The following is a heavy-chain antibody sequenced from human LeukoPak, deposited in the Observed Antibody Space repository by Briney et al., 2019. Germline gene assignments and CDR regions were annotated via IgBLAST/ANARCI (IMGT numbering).Heavy chain of an antibody. D-gene: IGHD3-10*01. Sequence: KPSETLSLTCTVSGGSISSHYWSWIRQPPGKGLEWIGYIYYSGSTNYNPSLKGRVTISVDTSKNQFSLKLSSVTAADTAVYYCARGRYGSGSLDYWGQGTLVTVSS. CDR2: IYYSGST. CDR3: ARGRYGSGSLDY. J-gene: IGHJ4*02. V-gene: IGHV4-59*11. CDR1: GGSISSHY.